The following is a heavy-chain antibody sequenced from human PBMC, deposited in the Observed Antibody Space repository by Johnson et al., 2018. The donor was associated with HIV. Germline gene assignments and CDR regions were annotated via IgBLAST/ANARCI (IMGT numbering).Heavy chain of an antibody. Sequence: VQLMESGGGMVQPGGSLRLSCAASGFTFSSYDMHWVRQATGKGLEWVSAIGTAGDTYYPGSVKGRFTISRENAKNSLYLQMNSLRAGDTAVYYCARAQFAVDDAFDVWGHGTMVIVSA. D-gene: IGHD6-19*01. CDR2: IGTAGDT. CDR3: ARAQFAVDDAFDV. J-gene: IGHJ3*01. V-gene: IGHV3-13*01. CDR1: GFTFSSYD.